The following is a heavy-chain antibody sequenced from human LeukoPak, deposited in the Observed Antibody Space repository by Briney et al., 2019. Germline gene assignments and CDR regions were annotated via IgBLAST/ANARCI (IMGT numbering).Heavy chain of an antibody. Sequence: GGSLRLSCAASGFTFSSFAMTWVRQAPGKGLEWVSVISVSGYTTYYADSVKGRFTISRDNSKKTLSLQMNSLRAEDTAVYYCARFVSIAARGYDYWGQGTLVTVSS. CDR2: ISVSGYTT. D-gene: IGHD6-6*01. CDR1: GFTFSSFA. J-gene: IGHJ4*02. V-gene: IGHV3-23*01. CDR3: ARFVSIAARGYDY.